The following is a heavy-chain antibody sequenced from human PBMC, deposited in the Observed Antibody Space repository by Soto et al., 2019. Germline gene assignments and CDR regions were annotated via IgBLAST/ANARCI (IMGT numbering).Heavy chain of an antibody. CDR1: GFTFSSYS. V-gene: IGHV3-21*01. J-gene: IGHJ5*02. CDR3: ARGESYDFWSGYFRSYWFDP. D-gene: IGHD3-3*01. Sequence: EVQLVESGGGLVKPGGSLRLSCAASGFTFSSYSMNWVRQAPGKGLEWVSCISSSSSYIYYADSVKGRFTISRDNAKNSLYLQMNSLRAEDTAVYYCARGESYDFWSGYFRSYWFDPWGQGTLVTVSS. CDR2: ISSSSSYI.